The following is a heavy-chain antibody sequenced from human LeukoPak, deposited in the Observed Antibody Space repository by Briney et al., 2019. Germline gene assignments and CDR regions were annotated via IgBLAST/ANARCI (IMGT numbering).Heavy chain of an antibody. CDR2: INPNTGDT. Sequence: ASVKVSCKVSGYTLTELSMHWVRQAPGQGLEWMGWINPNTGDTNYAQRFQGRVTMTRDTSISTAYMELSWLRSDDTAMYYCARGVPGEGWYFDLWGRDTLVTVSS. D-gene: IGHD7-27*01. CDR3: ARGVPGEGWYFDL. J-gene: IGHJ2*01. V-gene: IGHV1-2*02. CDR1: GYTLTELS.